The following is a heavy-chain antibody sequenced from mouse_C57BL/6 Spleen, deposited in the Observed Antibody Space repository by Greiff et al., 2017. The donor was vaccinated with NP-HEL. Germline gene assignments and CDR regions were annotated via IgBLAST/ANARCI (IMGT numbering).Heavy chain of an antibody. J-gene: IGHJ1*03. CDR2: INPSSGYT. Sequence: VQLQQSGAELARPGASVKMSCKASGYTFTSYTMHWVKQRPGQGLEWIGYINPSSGYTKYNQKFKDKATLTADKSSSTAYMQLSSLTSEDSAVYYCASNWDVGYFDVGGTGTTVTVSS. CDR1: GYTFTSYT. D-gene: IGHD4-1*01. CDR3: ASNWDVGYFDV. V-gene: IGHV1-4*01.